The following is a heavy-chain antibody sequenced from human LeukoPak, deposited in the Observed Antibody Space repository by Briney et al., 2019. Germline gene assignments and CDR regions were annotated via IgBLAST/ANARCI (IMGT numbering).Heavy chain of an antibody. CDR3: ARVPLGYCSSTSCYDYYYYYYMDV. CDR2: IYHSGST. Sequence: SETLSLTCAVSGGSISSSNWWSWVRQPPGQGLEWIGEIYHSGSTNYNPSLKSRVTISVDKSKNQFSLKLSSVTAADTAVYYCARVPLGYCSSTSCYDYYYYYYMDVWGKGTTVTVSS. D-gene: IGHD2-2*01. V-gene: IGHV4-4*02. J-gene: IGHJ6*03. CDR1: GGSISSSNW.